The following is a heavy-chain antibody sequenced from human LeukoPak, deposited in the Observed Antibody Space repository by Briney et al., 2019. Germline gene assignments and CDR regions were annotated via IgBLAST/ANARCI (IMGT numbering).Heavy chain of an antibody. J-gene: IGHJ4*02. V-gene: IGHV3-74*01. CDR3: ARVKLSSSWYGPVDY. D-gene: IGHD6-13*01. CDR1: GFTFSSYW. CDR2: INTDGSST. Sequence: GGSLRLSCAASGFTFSSYWMHWVRQAPGKGLVWVSRINTDGSSTSYADSVKGRFTISRDNAKNTLYLQMNSLRAEDTAVYHCARVKLSSSWYGPVDYWGQGTLVTVSS.